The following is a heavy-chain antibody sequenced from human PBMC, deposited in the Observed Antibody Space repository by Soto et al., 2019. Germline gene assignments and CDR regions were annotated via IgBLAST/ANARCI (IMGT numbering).Heavy chain of an antibody. V-gene: IGHV3-21*01. CDR2: TSSSGTYI. CDR3: ARDAIAAAGGYFDY. Sequence: EVQLVESGGGLVKPGGSLRLSCAASGFTFSTYSMNWVRQAPGKGLEWVSSTSSSGTYIYHADSVKGRFTISRENAKNSLYLQMNGLRAEDTAVYYCARDAIAAAGGYFDYWGQGTLVTVSS. D-gene: IGHD6-13*01. J-gene: IGHJ4*02. CDR1: GFTFSTYS.